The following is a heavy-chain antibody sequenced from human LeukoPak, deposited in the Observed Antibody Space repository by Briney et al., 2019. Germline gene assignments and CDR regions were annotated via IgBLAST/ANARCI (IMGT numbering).Heavy chain of an antibody. D-gene: IGHD1-26*01. CDR3: ATAPLVGVPTFLDS. J-gene: IGHJ4*02. CDR2: FDREDDEI. Sequence: ASVKVSCKVSGYTFTELSIHWVRRAPGKGLEWMGGFDREDDEIMYARKFQGRVTVTEDTSTDTAVMELRSLKSEDTAVYYCATAPLVGVPTFLDSWGQGTLVTVSS. V-gene: IGHV1-24*01. CDR1: GYTFTELS.